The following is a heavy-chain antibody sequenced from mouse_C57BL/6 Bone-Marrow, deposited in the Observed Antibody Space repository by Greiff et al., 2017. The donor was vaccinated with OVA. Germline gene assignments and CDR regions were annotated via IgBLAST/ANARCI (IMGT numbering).Heavy chain of an antibody. Sequence: VQLQQPGAELVKPGASVKLSCKASGYTFTSYWMQWVKQRPGQGLEWIGEIDPSDSYTNYNQKFKGKATLTVDTSSSTAYMQLSSLTSEDSAVYYCAPGPYAMDYWGQGTSVTVSS. CDR3: APGPYAMDY. V-gene: IGHV1-50*01. CDR2: IDPSDSYT. J-gene: IGHJ4*01. CDR1: GYTFTSYW.